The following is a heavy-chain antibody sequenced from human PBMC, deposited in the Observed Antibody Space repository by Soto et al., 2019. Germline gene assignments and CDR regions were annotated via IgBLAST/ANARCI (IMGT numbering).Heavy chain of an antibody. Sequence: PGESLKISCKGSGYSFTSYWIGWVRQMPGKGLEWMGIIYPGDSDTRYSPSFQGQVTTSADKSISTAYLQWSSLKASDTAMYYCASVSPRDSSGYPPDAFDIWGQGTMVTVSS. D-gene: IGHD3-22*01. CDR2: IYPGDSDT. J-gene: IGHJ3*02. CDR3: ASVSPRDSSGYPPDAFDI. CDR1: GYSFTSYW. V-gene: IGHV5-51*01.